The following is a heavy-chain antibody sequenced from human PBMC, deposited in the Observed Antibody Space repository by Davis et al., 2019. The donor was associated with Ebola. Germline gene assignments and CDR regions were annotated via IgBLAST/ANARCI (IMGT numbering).Heavy chain of an antibody. CDR1: GFTFSDYY. D-gene: IGHD3-10*01. V-gene: IGHV3-11*01. J-gene: IGHJ6*02. CDR3: ARARYYYGSGSYYKGGYGMDV. Sequence: GGSLRLSCAASGFTFSDYYMSWIRQAPGKGLEWVSYISSSGSTIYYADSVKGRFTISRDNAKNSLYLQMNSLRAEDTAVYYSARARYYYGSGSYYKGGYGMDVWGQGTTVTVSS. CDR2: ISSSGSTI.